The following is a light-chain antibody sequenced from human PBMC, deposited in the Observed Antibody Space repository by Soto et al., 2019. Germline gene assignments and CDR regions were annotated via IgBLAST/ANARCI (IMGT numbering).Light chain of an antibody. CDR3: QQFNSYPLT. CDR1: QGISSY. Sequence: DIQLTQSPSFLSASVGDRVTITCRASQGISSYLAWYQQRPGKAPKLLIYGASTLQSGVPSRFSGSGCGTEFTLTISSLQPEDFTTYYCQQFNSYPLTFGGGTKVEIK. J-gene: IGKJ4*01. CDR2: GAS. V-gene: IGKV1-9*01.